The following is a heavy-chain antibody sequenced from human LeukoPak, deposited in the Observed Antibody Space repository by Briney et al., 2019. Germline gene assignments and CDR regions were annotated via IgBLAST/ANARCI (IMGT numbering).Heavy chain of an antibody. Sequence: PSETLSLTCAVYGGSFSGYYWSWIRQPPGKGLEWIGEINHSGSTNYNPSLKSRVTISVDTSKNQFSLKLSSVTAADTAVYYCAGAGICSSTSCSHFDYWGQGTLVTVSS. V-gene: IGHV4-34*01. CDR2: INHSGST. D-gene: IGHD2-2*01. CDR1: GGSFSGYY. CDR3: AGAGICSSTSCSHFDY. J-gene: IGHJ4*02.